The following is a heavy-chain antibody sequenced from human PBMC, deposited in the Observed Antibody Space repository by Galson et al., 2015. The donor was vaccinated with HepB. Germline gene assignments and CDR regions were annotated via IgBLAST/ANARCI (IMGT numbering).Heavy chain of an antibody. Sequence: SVKVSCKAFGYTFRSYDVTWVRQASGHGLEWMGWMNPNSGNTGYAPEFQDRVTMTGDTSMSTAYMELSSLISEDTSAYYCARGVRNYLYSDNWGQGTLVTVSS. CDR2: MNPNSGNT. J-gene: IGHJ4*02. V-gene: IGHV1-8*01. D-gene: IGHD1-7*01. CDR3: ARGVRNYLYSDN. CDR1: GYTFRSYD.